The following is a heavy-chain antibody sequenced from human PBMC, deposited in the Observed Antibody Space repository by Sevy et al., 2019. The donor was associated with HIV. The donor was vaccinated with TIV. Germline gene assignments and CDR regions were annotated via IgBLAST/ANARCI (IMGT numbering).Heavy chain of an antibody. J-gene: IGHJ3*02. Sequence: SETLSLTCAVSGYSISSGYYWGWIRQPPGKGLEWIGSAYQSGSTYYKPSLKSRVTISVDTSKNQFSLKLSSVTAADTAVYYCARVIAVAGGGAFDIWGQGTMVTVSS. CDR3: ARVIAVAGGGAFDI. CDR2: AYQSGST. CDR1: GYSISSGYY. V-gene: IGHV4-38-2*01. D-gene: IGHD6-13*01.